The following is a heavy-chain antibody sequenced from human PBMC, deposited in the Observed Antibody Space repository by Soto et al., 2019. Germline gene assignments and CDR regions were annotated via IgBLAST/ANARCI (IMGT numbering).Heavy chain of an antibody. V-gene: IGHV3-23*01. D-gene: IGHD5-12*01. CDR1: GFTFSSYA. CDR2: LYGSGGGI. Sequence: GGSLRLSCAASGFTFSSYAMIWIRQVPGKGLEWVSGLYGSGGGIHYADSVKGRFTISRDNSAYSVYLQMNDLRVEDSAVYYCAKDAVSLDGVWLANDWGQGTVVTVYS. CDR3: AKDAVSLDGVWLAND. J-gene: IGHJ4*02.